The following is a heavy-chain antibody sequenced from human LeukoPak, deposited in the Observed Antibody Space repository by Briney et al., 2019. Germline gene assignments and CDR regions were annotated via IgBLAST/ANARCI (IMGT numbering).Heavy chain of an antibody. D-gene: IGHD4-17*01. CDR2: IWYDGSNK. CDR1: GFTFSSYG. V-gene: IGHV3-33*06. J-gene: IGHJ6*03. Sequence: PGGCLRLSCAASGFTFSSYGMPWVRQAPGKGLEWVAVIWYDGSNKYYADSVKGRFTISRDNSKNTLYLQMSSLRAEDTAVYYCAKGLIPGDYVHYYYMDVWGKGTTVTVSS. CDR3: AKGLIPGDYVHYYYMDV.